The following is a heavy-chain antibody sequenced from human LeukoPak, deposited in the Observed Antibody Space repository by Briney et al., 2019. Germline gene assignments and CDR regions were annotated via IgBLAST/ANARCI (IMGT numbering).Heavy chain of an antibody. CDR3: ARVQDGSSWYEYFQH. D-gene: IGHD6-13*01. J-gene: IGHJ1*01. Sequence: GGPLRLSCEASGFTFSSYGMHWVRQAPGKGLEWVAFIRYDGSNKYYADSVKGRFTISRDNSKNTLYLQMNSLRAEDTAVYYCARVQDGSSWYEYFQHWGQGTLVTVSS. CDR1: GFTFSSYG. V-gene: IGHV3-30*02. CDR2: IRYDGSNK.